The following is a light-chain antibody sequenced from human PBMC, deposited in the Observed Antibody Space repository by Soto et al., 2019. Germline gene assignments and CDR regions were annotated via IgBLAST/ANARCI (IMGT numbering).Light chain of an antibody. CDR2: SAF. J-gene: IGKJ1*01. Sequence: VLTQSPATLSLSPGERATLSCRASQSIGTFLAWYQHKPGQAPRLLIYSAFARATGIPARFSGGGSGTDFTLTITSLQSEDFGVYYCQQYKDWPTTFGQGTKVDIK. V-gene: IGKV3-15*01. CDR1: QSIGTF. CDR3: QQYKDWPTT.